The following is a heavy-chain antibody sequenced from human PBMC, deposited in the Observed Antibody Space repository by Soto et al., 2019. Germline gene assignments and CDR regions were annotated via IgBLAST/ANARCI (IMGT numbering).Heavy chain of an antibody. CDR2: IYYSGST. CDR3: ARRFLTGYYFDY. CDR1: GGSISSSSYY. J-gene: IGHJ4*02. Sequence: SETLSLTCTVSGGSISSSSYYWGWIRQPPGKGLEWIGSIYYSGSTYYNPSLKSRVTISVDTSKNQFSLKLSSVTAADTAVYYCARRFLTGYYFDYWGQGTLVTVSS. D-gene: IGHD3-9*01. V-gene: IGHV4-39*01.